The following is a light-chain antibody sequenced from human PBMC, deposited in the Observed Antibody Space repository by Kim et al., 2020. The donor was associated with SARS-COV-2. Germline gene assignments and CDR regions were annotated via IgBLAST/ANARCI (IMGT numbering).Light chain of an antibody. CDR1: QSVDSDY. CDR2: DAS. Sequence: LSPGEEASLSCRASQSVDSDYLAWYQQHPGQAPKLLIYDASTRVTGVPDRFSCSGSGTDYSLTISRLEPEDFAVYYCLQYGSSPHIFGQGTKLEI. J-gene: IGKJ2*01. V-gene: IGKV3-20*01. CDR3: LQYGSSPHI.